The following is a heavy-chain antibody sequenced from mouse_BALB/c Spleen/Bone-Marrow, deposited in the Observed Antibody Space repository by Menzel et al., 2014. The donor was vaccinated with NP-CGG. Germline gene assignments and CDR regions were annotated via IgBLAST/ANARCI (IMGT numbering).Heavy chain of an antibody. CDR2: IYPGDGDS. CDR1: GYTFTNYW. Sequence: QVQLKESGAELARPGASVKLSCKASGYTFTNYWMQWVKQRPGQDLEWIGAIYPGDGDSRYTQKFKGKATLTADKSSSTAYMQLNSLASEDSAVYYCARSGATATTFAYWGQGTLVTVSA. J-gene: IGHJ3*01. CDR3: ARSGATATTFAY. V-gene: IGHV1-87*01. D-gene: IGHD1-2*01.